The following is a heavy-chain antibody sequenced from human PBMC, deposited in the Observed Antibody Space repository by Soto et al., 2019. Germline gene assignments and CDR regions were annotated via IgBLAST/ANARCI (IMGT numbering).Heavy chain of an antibody. Sequence: VGSLRLSCAASGFTFSSYAMSWVRQAPGKGLEWVSAISGSGGRTYYADSVKGRFTISRDNSKNTLYLQMNSLRAEDTAVYYCEKLIRGYSGYGTIPFDYWGHGTLVTVSS. D-gene: IGHD5-12*01. CDR2: ISGSGGRT. V-gene: IGHV3-23*01. CDR1: GFTFSSYA. J-gene: IGHJ4*01. CDR3: EKLIRGYSGYGTIPFDY.